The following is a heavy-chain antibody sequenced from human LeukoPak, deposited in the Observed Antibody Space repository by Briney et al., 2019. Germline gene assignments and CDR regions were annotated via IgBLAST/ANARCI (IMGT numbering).Heavy chain of an antibody. CDR1: GFTFTSYA. D-gene: IGHD6-19*01. CDR3: ARDRRAVAVYFDY. J-gene: IGHJ4*02. Sequence: GGSLRLSCAASGFTFTSYAMHWVRQAPGKGLEWVAVISYDGSIQYYADSVKGRFAFSRDNSKNTLYLQMNSLRPEDTAVYYCARDRRAVAVYFDYWGQGTLVTVSS. CDR2: ISYDGSIQ. V-gene: IGHV3-30*09.